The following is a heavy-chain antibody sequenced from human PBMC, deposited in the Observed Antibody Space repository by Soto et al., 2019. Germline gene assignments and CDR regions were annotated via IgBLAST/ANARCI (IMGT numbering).Heavy chain of an antibody. D-gene: IGHD7-27*01. V-gene: IGHV1-18*01. CDR1: GYTFTRYG. J-gene: IGHJ6*02. CDR3: AKTGQPPYYYYGLDV. CDR2: ISGYNGDT. Sequence: QGHLVQSGSEVEKPGASVKVSCKASGYTFTRYGISWVRQAPGQGLEWMGWISGYNGDTNYAQNLQDRVTMTIDTSTNTAYMELRSLTSDDTAVYYCAKTGQPPYYYYGLDVWGQGTTVTVSS.